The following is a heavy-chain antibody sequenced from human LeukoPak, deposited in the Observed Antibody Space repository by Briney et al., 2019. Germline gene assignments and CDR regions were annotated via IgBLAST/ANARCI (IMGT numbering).Heavy chain of an antibody. J-gene: IGHJ5*01. CDR3: ARDSRLASRTGTFES. V-gene: IGHV4-59*11. CDR1: GGSISSHY. Sequence: SETLSLTCTVSGGSISSHYWSWIRQPPGKGLEWIGYVFHNGDTHYNSSLKSRVTLSVDKPNKNFSLRLTSVTAADTAVYFCARDSRLASRTGTFESWGQGTLVIVSS. D-gene: IGHD1-7*01. CDR2: VFHNGDT.